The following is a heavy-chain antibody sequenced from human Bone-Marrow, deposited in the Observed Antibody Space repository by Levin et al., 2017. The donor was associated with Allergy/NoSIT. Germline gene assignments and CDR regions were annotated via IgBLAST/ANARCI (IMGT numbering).Heavy chain of an antibody. CDR1: GFTVYNNY. CDR2: IYSGGTT. CDR3: ARNVPLTANGY. J-gene: IGHJ4*02. V-gene: IGHV3-66*01. D-gene: IGHD2-8*01. Sequence: GGSLRLSCAVSGFTVYNNYMSWVRQAPGKGLEWVSLIYSGGTTQYADSVKGRFTIFRDSSKNTLYLQMNSLTPEDTAMYYCARNVPLTANGYWGQGTLVTVSS.